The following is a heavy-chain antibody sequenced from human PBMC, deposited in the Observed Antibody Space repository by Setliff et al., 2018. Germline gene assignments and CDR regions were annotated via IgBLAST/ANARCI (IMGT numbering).Heavy chain of an antibody. Sequence: SGPTLVNPTQTLTLTCTFSGFSLSTSRVGVGWIRQPPGKALEWLALIYWADNKHYSPSLKSRLTITKDTSKNQVVLTMTNMDPVDTATYYCAHRRMVREVSHSGYFDYWGQGTLVTVS. V-gene: IGHV2-5*02. D-gene: IGHD3-10*01. J-gene: IGHJ4*02. CDR2: IYWADNK. CDR1: GFSLSTSRVG. CDR3: AHRRMVREVSHSGYFDY.